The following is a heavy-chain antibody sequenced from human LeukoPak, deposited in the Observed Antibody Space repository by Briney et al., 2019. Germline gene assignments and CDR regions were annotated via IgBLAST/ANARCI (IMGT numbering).Heavy chain of an antibody. Sequence: SETLSLTXTVSGGSISSSSYYWGWIRQPPGKGLEWIGSIYYSGSTYYNPSLKSRITISVDTSKNQFSLKLSSVTAADTAVYYCASKITVTIDYWGQGSLVTVSS. D-gene: IGHD4-17*01. CDR1: GGSISSSSYY. CDR3: ASKITVTIDY. J-gene: IGHJ4*02. V-gene: IGHV4-39*01. CDR2: IYYSGST.